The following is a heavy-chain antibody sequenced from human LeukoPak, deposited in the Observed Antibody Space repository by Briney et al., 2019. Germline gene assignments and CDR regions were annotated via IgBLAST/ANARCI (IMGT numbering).Heavy chain of an antibody. V-gene: IGHV3-74*01. Sequence: PGGSLRLSCAASGFTFSSYWMHWVRQAPGKGLVWVSRINSDGSSTWYADSVKGRFTISRDNAKNTLYLQMNSLRAEDTAVYYCARDGSGYYWGGFDIWGQGTMVTVSS. J-gene: IGHJ3*02. D-gene: IGHD3-3*01. CDR2: INSDGSST. CDR3: ARDGSGYYWGGFDI. CDR1: GFTFSSYW.